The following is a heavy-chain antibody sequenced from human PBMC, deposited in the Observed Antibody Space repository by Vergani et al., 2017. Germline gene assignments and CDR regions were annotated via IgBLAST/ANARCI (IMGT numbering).Heavy chain of an antibody. J-gene: IGHJ3*02. CDR2: VFHSGSA. Sequence: QLQLQESGPGLVKPSETLSLTCIVSGGSISRGYYWGWIRQPPGKGLEWIATVFHSGSAYYNPSLRRRVTISVETSKNQFSLRLTTLTAADTAVYYCARQFWVSQGVGAFETWGRGTEVSVSS. V-gene: IGHV4-38-2*02. CDR1: GGSISRGYY. D-gene: IGHD3-16*01. CDR3: ARQFWVSQGVGAFET.